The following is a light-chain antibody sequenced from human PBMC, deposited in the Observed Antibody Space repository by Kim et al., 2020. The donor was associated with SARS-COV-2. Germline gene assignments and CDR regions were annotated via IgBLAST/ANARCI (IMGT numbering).Light chain of an antibody. V-gene: IGLV3-9*01. CDR3: QVWDSNTVI. CDR1: NIGNRL. J-gene: IGLJ2*01. CDR2: KDS. Sequence: SVALGRPARITCEGNNIGNRLVNWYQHKPGQAPVMVIHKDSNRPSGIPEGFSGSNSGKVATLTISRAHAGDEADYYCQVWDSNTVIFGGGTQLTVL.